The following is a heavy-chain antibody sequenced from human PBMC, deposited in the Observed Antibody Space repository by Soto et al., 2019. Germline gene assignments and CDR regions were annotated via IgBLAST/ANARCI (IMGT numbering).Heavy chain of an antibody. CDR3: ARHGGTYCSSTSCYGDGAFDI. V-gene: IGHV4-39*01. D-gene: IGHD2-2*01. CDR1: GGSISSSSYY. J-gene: IGHJ3*02. Sequence: QLQLQESGPGLVKPSETLSLTCTVSGGSISSSSYYWGWIRQPPGKGLEWIGSIYYSGSTYYNPSLKSRVTISVDTSKNQFSLKLSSVTAADTAVYYCARHGGTYCSSTSCYGDGAFDIWGQGTMVTVSS. CDR2: IYYSGST.